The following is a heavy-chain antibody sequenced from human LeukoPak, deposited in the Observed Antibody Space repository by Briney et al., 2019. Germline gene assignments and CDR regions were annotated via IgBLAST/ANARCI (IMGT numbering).Heavy chain of an antibody. CDR3: AGTYSSSWYCYYYMDV. V-gene: IGHV4-4*09. CDR1: GGSISSYY. J-gene: IGHJ6*03. D-gene: IGHD6-13*01. CDR2: IYTSGST. Sequence: SETLSLTCTVSGGSISSYYWSWIRQPPGKGLEWIGYIYTSGSTNYNPSLKSRVTISVDTSKNQFSLKLSSVTAADTAVYYCAGTYSSSWYCYYYMDVWGKGTTVTVSS.